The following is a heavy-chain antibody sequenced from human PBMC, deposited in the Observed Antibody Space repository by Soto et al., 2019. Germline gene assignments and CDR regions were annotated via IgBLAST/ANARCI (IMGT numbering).Heavy chain of an antibody. CDR2: IKSKSDGGTT. Sequence: PVGSLRLSCAASGFTFSDAWMTWVRQAPGKGLEWVGRIKSKSDGGTTDYVAPVKGRFTISRDDSKKTLYLQMSSLKTEDTAVYYCTTEPRDFWSGYYSFDYWGQGTLVTVSS. V-gene: IGHV3-15*01. CDR1: GFTFSDAW. J-gene: IGHJ4*02. D-gene: IGHD3-3*01. CDR3: TTEPRDFWSGYYSFDY.